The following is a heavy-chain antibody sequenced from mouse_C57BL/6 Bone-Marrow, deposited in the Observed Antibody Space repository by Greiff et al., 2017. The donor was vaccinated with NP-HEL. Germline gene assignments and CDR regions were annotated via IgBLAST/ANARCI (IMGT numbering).Heavy chain of an antibody. CDR3: AKVHYYGILAWFAY. CDR1: FFSFPLSF. D-gene: IGHD1-2*01. CDR2: LWVSFLP. Sequence: VKLMESGPGLVAPSPSLSIPCPFSFFSFPLSFFLFFLPPPFPFLSFLFFLWVSFLPNYHSALISRLSISKDNSKSQVFLKLNSLQTDDTATYYCAKVHYYGILAWFAYWGQGTLVTVSA. V-gene: IGHV2-3*01. J-gene: IGHJ3*01.